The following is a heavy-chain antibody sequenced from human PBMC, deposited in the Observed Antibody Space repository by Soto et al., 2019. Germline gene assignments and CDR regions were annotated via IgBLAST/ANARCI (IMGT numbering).Heavy chain of an antibody. CDR1: GFTFSSYG. CDR3: AKAKVGYCGGDCFYYYGMDV. CDR2: ISYDGSNK. D-gene: IGHD2-21*02. Sequence: PGGSLRLSCAASGFTFSSYGMHWVRQAPGKGLEWVAVISYDGSNKYYADSVKGRFTISRDNSKNTLYLQMNSLRAEDTAVYYCAKAKVGYCGGDCFYYYGMDVWRQGTTVTVSS. V-gene: IGHV3-30*18. J-gene: IGHJ6*02.